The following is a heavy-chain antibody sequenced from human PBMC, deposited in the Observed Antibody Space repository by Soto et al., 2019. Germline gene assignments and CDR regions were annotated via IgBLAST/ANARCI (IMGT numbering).Heavy chain of an antibody. J-gene: IGHJ4*02. D-gene: IGHD2-2*02. CDR1: GGSISSYY. CDR3: ARLIYCSSTSCYKYFDY. CDR2: IYYSGST. Sequence: PSETLSLTCTVSGGSISSYYWSWVRQPPGKGLEWIGYIYYSGSTNYNPSLKSRVTISVDTSKNQFSLKLSSVTAADTAVYYCARLIYCSSTSCYKYFDYWGQGTLVTVSS. V-gene: IGHV4-59*08.